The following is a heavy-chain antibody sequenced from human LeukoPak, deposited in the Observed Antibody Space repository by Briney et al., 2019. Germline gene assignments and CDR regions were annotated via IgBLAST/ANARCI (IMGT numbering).Heavy chain of an antibody. CDR2: ISYDGSNK. J-gene: IGHJ4*02. Sequence: GGSLRLSCAASGFTFSNTWMNWVRQAPGKGLEWVAVISYDGSNKYYADSVKGRFTISRDNSKNTLYLQMNSLRAEDTAVYSCARVLRDSSYFDYWGQGTLVTVSS. D-gene: IGHD3-22*01. V-gene: IGHV3-30-3*01. CDR1: GFTFSNTW. CDR3: ARVLRDSSYFDY.